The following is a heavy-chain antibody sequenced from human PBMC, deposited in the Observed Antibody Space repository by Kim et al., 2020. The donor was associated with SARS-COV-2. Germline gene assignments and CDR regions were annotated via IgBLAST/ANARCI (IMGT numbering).Heavy chain of an antibody. CDR3: TRPRYCTNGVCFPYGMDV. V-gene: IGHV3-73*01. D-gene: IGHD2-8*01. Sequence: GGSLRLSCAASGFTFSGSAMHWVRQASGKGLEWVGRIRSKANSYATAYAASVKGRFTISRDDSKNTAYLQMNSLKTEDTAVYYCTRPRYCTNGVCFPYGMDVWGQGTTVTVSS. J-gene: IGHJ6*02. CDR2: IRSKANSYAT. CDR1: GFTFSGSA.